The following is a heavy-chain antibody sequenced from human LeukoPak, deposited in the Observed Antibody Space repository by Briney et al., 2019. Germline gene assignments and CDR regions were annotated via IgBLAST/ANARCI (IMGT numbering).Heavy chain of an antibody. V-gene: IGHV3-30*02. CDR1: GFSFNNYG. CDR2: IRFDETEK. Sequence: GGSLRLSCAASGFSFNNYGMHWVRHTPSKGLEWVAFIRFDETEKFYADSVKGRFTISRDNSRNTVSLQLSNLRTEDTALYYCANTSWSDSSGHCYDMDVWNKGPRVTVSS. J-gene: IGHJ6*03. D-gene: IGHD3-22*01. CDR3: ANTSWSDSSGHCYDMDV.